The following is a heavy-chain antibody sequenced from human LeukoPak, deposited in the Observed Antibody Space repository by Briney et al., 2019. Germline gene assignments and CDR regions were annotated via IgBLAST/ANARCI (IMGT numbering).Heavy chain of an antibody. J-gene: IGHJ4*02. CDR3: ARVESGGATIDY. CDR2: INHSGST. CDR1: GGSFSGYY. V-gene: IGHV4-34*01. D-gene: IGHD1-26*01. Sequence: SETLSLTCAVYGGSFSGYYWGWIRQPPGKGLEWIGEINHSGSTNYNLSLKSRVTISVDRSKNQFSLKLSSVTAADTAVYYCARVESGGATIDYWGQGTLVTVSS.